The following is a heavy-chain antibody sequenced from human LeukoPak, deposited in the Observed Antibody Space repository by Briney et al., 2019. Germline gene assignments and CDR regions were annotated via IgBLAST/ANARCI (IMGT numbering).Heavy chain of an antibody. V-gene: IGHV4-34*01. CDR1: GGSFSGYY. CDR2: INHSGST. D-gene: IGHD3-22*01. CDR3: ARESYYDSSGYPDY. J-gene: IGHJ4*02. Sequence: MASETLSLTCAVYGGSFSGYYWSWIRQPPGKGLEWIGEINHSGSTNYNPSLKSRVTISVDTSKNQFSLKLSSVTAADTAVYYCARESYYDSSGYPDYWGQGTLVTVSS.